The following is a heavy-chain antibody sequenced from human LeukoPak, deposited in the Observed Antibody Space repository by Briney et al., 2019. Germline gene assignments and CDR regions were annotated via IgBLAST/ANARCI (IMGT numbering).Heavy chain of an antibody. V-gene: IGHV4-39*01. Sequence: SETLSLTCTVSGGSISSSTYYWGWIRQPPGKGLEWFGSIYYSGSTYYNPSLKSRVTISVDTSKNQFSLKLSSVTAADTAVYYCARHSYLLGTAIDYWGQGTLVTVSS. J-gene: IGHJ4*02. CDR1: GGSISSSTYY. CDR3: ARHSYLLGTAIDY. CDR2: IYYSGST. D-gene: IGHD5-18*01.